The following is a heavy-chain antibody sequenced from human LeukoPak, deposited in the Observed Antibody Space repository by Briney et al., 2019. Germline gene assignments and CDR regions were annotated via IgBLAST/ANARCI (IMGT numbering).Heavy chain of an antibody. Sequence: GGSLRLSCAASGFTFSNYAMNWVRQAPGKGLEWVAVISYDGSNNADSVKGRFTISRDNSKNTLYLQLNSLRAEDTAVYYCARDMMRGGQLVSYWGQGTLVTVSS. D-gene: IGHD6-13*01. CDR3: ARDMMRGGQLVSY. V-gene: IGHV3-30-3*01. J-gene: IGHJ4*02. CDR2: ISYDGSN. CDR1: GFTFSNYA.